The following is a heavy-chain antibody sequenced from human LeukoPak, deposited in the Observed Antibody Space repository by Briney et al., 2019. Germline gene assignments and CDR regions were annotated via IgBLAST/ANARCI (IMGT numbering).Heavy chain of an antibody. J-gene: IGHJ4*02. CDR3: AEIAAAGL. V-gene: IGHV4-39*01. CDR2: IYYSGST. CDR1: GGSISSSSYY. Sequence: SETLSLTCTVSGGSISSSSYYWGWIRQPPGKGLEWIVSIYYSGSTYYNPSLKSRVTISVDTSKNQFSLKLSSVTAADTAVYYCAEIAAAGLWGQGTLVTVSS. D-gene: IGHD6-13*01.